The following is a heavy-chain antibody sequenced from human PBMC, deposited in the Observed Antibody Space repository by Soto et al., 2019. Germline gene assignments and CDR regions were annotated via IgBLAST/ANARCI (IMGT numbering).Heavy chain of an antibody. D-gene: IGHD3-10*01. CDR3: ARYDYGSGVDNNIDF. CDR2: IHHRGST. Sequence: QVQLQESGPGLVKPSGTLSLTCAVSGDSITSMNWWSWVRQPPEKGLEWIGEIHHRGSTNYNPSLKSRVTISVAKSKNQFSLRLTSVTAADTAVYYCARYDYGSGVDNNIDFWGQGTLVTVSS. V-gene: IGHV4-4*02. CDR1: GDSITSMNW. J-gene: IGHJ4*02.